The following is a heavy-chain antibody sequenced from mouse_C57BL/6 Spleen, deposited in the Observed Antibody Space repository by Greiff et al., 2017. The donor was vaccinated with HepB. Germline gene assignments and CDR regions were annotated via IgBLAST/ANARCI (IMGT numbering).Heavy chain of an antibody. V-gene: IGHV1-5*01. Sequence: EVQLQQSGTVLARPGASVKMSCKTSGYTFTSYWMHWVKQRPGQGLEWIGAIYPGNSDTSYNQKFKGKAKLTAVTSASTAYMALSSLTNEDSAFYYCTRVPITTVVAKGWYFDVWGTGTTVTVSS. CDR1: GYTFTSYW. J-gene: IGHJ1*03. CDR3: TRVPITTVVAKGWYFDV. CDR2: IYPGNSDT. D-gene: IGHD1-1*01.